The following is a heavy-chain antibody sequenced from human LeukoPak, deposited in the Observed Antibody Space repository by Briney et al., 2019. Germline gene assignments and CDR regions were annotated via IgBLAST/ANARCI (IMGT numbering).Heavy chain of an antibody. Sequence: SETLSLTCAVYGGSFSGYYWSWIRQPPGKGLEWIGEINHSGSANYNPSLKSRVTISLDTSKNQFSLNLSSVTAADTAVYYCVRLTVAEIRVSRENLYYSDYWGQGTLVTVSS. CDR2: INHSGSA. CDR1: GGSFSGYY. D-gene: IGHD3-3*02. V-gene: IGHV4-34*01. CDR3: VRLTVAEIRVSRENLYYSDY. J-gene: IGHJ4*02.